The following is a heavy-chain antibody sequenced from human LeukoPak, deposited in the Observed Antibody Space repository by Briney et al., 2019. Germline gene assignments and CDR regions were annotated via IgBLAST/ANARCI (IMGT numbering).Heavy chain of an antibody. CDR1: GGSFSGYY. V-gene: IGHV4-34*01. CDR2: INHSGST. J-gene: IGHJ4*02. CDR3: ASLAVAGLSEGY. D-gene: IGHD6-19*01. Sequence: SETLSLTCAVYGGSFSGYYWSWIRQPPGKGLEWIGEINHSGSTYYNPSLKSRVTISVDTSRNQFSLKLSSVTAADTAVYYCASLAVAGLSEGYWGQGTLVIVSS.